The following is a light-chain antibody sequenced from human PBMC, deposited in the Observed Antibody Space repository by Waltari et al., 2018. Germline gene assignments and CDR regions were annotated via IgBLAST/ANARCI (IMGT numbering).Light chain of an antibody. CDR3: QQYNIYPLT. Sequence: DIKMTQSPSTLSASVGDRVTITCRASQSINSWLAWYQQKPGEAPKLLIYKASSLQSGVPSSFSGSGSGTEFTLTISSLQPDDFATYYCQQYNIYPLTFGQGTKVEIK. CDR1: QSINSW. CDR2: KAS. V-gene: IGKV1-5*03. J-gene: IGKJ1*01.